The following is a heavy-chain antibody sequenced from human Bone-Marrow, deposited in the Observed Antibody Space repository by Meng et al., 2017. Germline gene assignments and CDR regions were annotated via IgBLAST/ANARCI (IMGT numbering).Heavy chain of an antibody. Sequence: SETLSLTCALYGGSFSGYHWTWIRQPPGKGLEWVGEINHSGSTNYNPSLKNRVTISRDMSKNQFSLQLSSVTAADTAVYYCSRGDAWGWELLVFWGQGTRVTVSS. CDR1: GGSFSGYH. CDR2: INHSGST. D-gene: IGHD1-26*01. CDR3: SRGDAWGWELLVF. V-gene: IGHV4-34*01. J-gene: IGHJ4*02.